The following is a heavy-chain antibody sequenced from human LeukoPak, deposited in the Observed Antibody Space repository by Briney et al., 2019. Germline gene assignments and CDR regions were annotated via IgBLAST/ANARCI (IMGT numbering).Heavy chain of an antibody. CDR2: ISWNSGNI. J-gene: IGHJ6*03. CDR3: ARESGTAYYYMDV. CDR1: GFTFDDYA. D-gene: IGHD3-3*01. Sequence: PGRSLRLSCAASGFTFDDYAMHWVRHTPGKGLEWVSGISWNSGNIGYADSVRGRFTISRDNAKNSLYLQMNSLRAEDMAFYYCARESGTAYYYMDVWGKGTTVTVSS. V-gene: IGHV3-9*03.